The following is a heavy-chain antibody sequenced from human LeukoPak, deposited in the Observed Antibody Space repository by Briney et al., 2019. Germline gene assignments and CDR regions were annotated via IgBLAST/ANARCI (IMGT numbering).Heavy chain of an antibody. V-gene: IGHV3-23*01. CDR1: GFTFTSYA. J-gene: IGHJ5*02. CDR2: ISASGGST. Sequence: SGGSLRLSCAASGFTFTSYAMSWVRQAPKKGLEWVSVISASGGSTNYADSVKGRFTISRDNSKNTVSLHMNSLRAEDTALYYCARDLDWGAFDAWGQGTLVIVSS. D-gene: IGHD3-9*01. CDR3: ARDLDWGAFDA.